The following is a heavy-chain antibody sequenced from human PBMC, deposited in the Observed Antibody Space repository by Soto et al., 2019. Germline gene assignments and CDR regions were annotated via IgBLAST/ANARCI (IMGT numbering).Heavy chain of an antibody. D-gene: IGHD6-19*01. J-gene: IGHJ4*02. V-gene: IGHV3-48*02. CDR2: ISTSGATR. CDR1: GFTFSTDT. CDR3: ARFFGSGFDY. Sequence: EVQLVESGGGLVQPGGSLRLSCVASGFTFSTDTMNWVRQAPGKGLEWVAHISTSGATRYYADSVKGRFTISRDNAKTSLYLLMGSLRNEETAVYYCARFFGSGFDYWGQGTLVTVSS.